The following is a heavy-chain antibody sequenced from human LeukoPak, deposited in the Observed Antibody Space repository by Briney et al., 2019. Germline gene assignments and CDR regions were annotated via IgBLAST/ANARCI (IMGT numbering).Heavy chain of an antibody. V-gene: IGHV4-34*01. CDR3: ARDSGRSGYYSSHFDY. CDR2: INHSGST. CDR1: GGSFSGYY. D-gene: IGHD3-22*01. Sequence: KPSETLSLTCAAYGGSFSGYYWSWIRQPPGKGLEWIGEINHSGSTNYNPSLKSRVTISVDTSKSQFSLKLSSVTAADTAVYYCARDSGRSGYYSSHFDYWGQGTLVTVSS. J-gene: IGHJ4*02.